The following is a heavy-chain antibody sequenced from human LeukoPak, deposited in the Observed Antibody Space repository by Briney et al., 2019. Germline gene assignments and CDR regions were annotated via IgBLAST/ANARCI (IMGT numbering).Heavy chain of an antibody. D-gene: IGHD2-15*01. CDR3: ARXKILXGNFDY. CDR2: IGAAGDT. CDR1: GFTFSDHA. J-gene: IGHJ4*02. V-gene: IGHV3-13*01. Sequence: GGSLRLSCAASGFTFSDHAMHWVRQPTGKGLEWVSAIGAAGDTFYPGSVKGRFTISRENAKNSLYLQMNSLRADDTAVYYCARXKILXGNFDYWGQGTLVTVSS.